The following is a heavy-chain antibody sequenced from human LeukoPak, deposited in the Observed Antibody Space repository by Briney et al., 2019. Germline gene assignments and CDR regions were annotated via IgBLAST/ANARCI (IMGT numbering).Heavy chain of an antibody. V-gene: IGHV4-31*03. D-gene: IGHD6-19*01. CDR3: ARLAGIYFDY. CDR2: IYYSGST. J-gene: IGHJ4*02. CDR1: GGSISSGGYY. Sequence: NPSETLSLTCTVSGGSISSGGYYWSWIRQHPGKGLEWIGYIYYSGSTYYNPSLKSRVTISVDTSKNQFSLKLSSVTAADTAVYYCARLAGIYFDYWGQGTLVTVSS.